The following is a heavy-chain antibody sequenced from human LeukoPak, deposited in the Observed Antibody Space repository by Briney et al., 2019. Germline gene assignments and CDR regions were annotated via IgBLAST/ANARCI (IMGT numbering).Heavy chain of an antibody. J-gene: IGHJ1*01. Sequence: ASVKVSCKASGYTFTSYGISWVRQAPGQGPEWMGWINTYNGNTNYAQNHQGRVTMTTDTSTSTAYMELTNLRSDDTAVYYCARDYYDSSGYAEYFQHWGQGTLVTVSS. CDR1: GYTFTSYG. CDR3: ARDYYDSSGYAEYFQH. V-gene: IGHV1-18*04. CDR2: INTYNGNT. D-gene: IGHD3-22*01.